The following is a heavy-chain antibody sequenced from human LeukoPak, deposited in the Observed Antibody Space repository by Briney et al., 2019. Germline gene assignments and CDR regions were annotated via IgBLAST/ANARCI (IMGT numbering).Heavy chain of an antibody. CDR1: GDSVSSNSAA. CDR3: ARSAVGGHNDF. V-gene: IGHV6-1*01. Sequence: QTLSLTCAISGDSVSSNSAAWVWFRQSPSRGLEWLARTYFRSKWYYDYAVSVRSRIVISPDTSKNQFSLQLNSVTPDDTAVFFCARSAVGGHNDFWGQGTLVTVSS. CDR2: TYFRSKWYY. D-gene: IGHD3-16*01. J-gene: IGHJ4*02.